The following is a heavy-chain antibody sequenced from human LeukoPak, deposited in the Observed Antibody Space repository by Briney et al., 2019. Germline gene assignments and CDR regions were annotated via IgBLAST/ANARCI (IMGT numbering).Heavy chain of an antibody. CDR1: GGSISRYH. Sequence: SETLSLTCTVSGGSISRYHWSWIRQPAGKGLEWIGRIYTSGSTNYNPSLKSRVTMSVDTSKNQFSLKLSSATAADTAVYYCARQPAPYSSGWYDGFDIWGQGTMVTVSA. CDR3: ARQPAPYSSGWYDGFDI. V-gene: IGHV4-4*07. J-gene: IGHJ3*02. D-gene: IGHD6-19*01. CDR2: IYTSGST.